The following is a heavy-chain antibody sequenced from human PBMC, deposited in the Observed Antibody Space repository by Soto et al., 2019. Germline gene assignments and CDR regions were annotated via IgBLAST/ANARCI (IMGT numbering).Heavy chain of an antibody. CDR3: AKDRIRSGWLPQLPYY. V-gene: IGHV3-30*18. D-gene: IGHD5-12*01. CDR1: GFTFSSYG. Sequence: GGSLRLSCAASGFTFSSYGMHWVRQAPGKGLEWVAVISYDGSNKYYADSVKGRFTISRDNSKNTLYLQMNSLRAEDTAVYYCAKDRIRSGWLPQLPYYWGQGTLVTVSS. CDR2: ISYDGSNK. J-gene: IGHJ4*02.